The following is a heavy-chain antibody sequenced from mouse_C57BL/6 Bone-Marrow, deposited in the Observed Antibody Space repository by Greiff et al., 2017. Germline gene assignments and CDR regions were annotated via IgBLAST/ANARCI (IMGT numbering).Heavy chain of an antibody. D-gene: IGHD5-1*01. Sequence: VQLVESGAELVKPGASVKMSCKASGYTFTTYPIEWMKQNHGKSLEWIGNFHPYNDDTKYNEKFKGKATLTVEKSSNTVYLELSRLTSDDSAVYYCARSSTFFYYFDYWGQGTTLPVSS. CDR1: GYTFTTYP. CDR2: FHPYNDDT. J-gene: IGHJ2*01. CDR3: ARSSTFFYYFDY. V-gene: IGHV1-47*01.